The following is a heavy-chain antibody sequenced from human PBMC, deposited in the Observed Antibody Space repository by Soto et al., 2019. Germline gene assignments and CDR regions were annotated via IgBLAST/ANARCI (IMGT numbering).Heavy chain of an antibody. CDR3: ARGNPFNYAGFDV. CDR1: GYTFSDFD. V-gene: IGHV1-8*01. Sequence: GAAVKVSCKASGYTFSDFDINWLRQASGQGPEWMGWMNAKSGDTFFAQRFQGKFNMTWDTSLSTAYMEVGSLTSDDTAMYYCARGNPFNYAGFDVWGQGTTVTVSS. J-gene: IGHJ6*02. D-gene: IGHD3-16*01. CDR2: MNAKSGDT.